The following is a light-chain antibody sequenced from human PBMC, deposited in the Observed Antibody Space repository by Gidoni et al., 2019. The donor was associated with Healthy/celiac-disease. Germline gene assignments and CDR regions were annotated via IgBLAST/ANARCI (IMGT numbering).Light chain of an antibody. V-gene: IGKV3-11*01. Sequence: EIVLTQSPATLSLSPGERATLSCRASQSVSSYLAWYQQKPGQAPRLLIYDASNRATGIPARFSGSGAGTDVTLTISSLEPEDFAVYDCQQGEAFGPGTKVDIK. CDR2: DAS. CDR1: QSVSSY. J-gene: IGKJ3*01. CDR3: QQGEA.